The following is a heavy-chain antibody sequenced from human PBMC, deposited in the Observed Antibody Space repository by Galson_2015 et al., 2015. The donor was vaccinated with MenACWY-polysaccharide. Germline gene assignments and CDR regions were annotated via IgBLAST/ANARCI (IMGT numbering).Heavy chain of an antibody. CDR1: GFNSSGNG. D-gene: IGHD6-13*01. Sequence: SLRLSCAASGFNSSGNGMHWLRQAPGKGLEWVALIRNDEVSKHYIDAVKGRFAISRDNSKNTVYLEMNSLRPEDTAVYYCARNPSRLDIAAASHWGQGALVTVSS. V-gene: IGHV3-30*02. CDR2: IRNDEVSK. CDR3: ARNPSRLDIAAASH. J-gene: IGHJ4*02.